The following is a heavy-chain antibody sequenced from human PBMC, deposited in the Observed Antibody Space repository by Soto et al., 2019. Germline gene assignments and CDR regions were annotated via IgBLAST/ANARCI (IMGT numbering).Heavy chain of an antibody. J-gene: IGHJ4*02. CDR1: GFTFSSYS. CDR3: ARDHGFGESSAFVGRGY. CDR2: ISSSSSYI. V-gene: IGHV3-21*01. D-gene: IGHD3-10*01. Sequence: PGGSLRLSCAASGFTFSSYSMNWVRQAPGKGLEWVSSISSSSSYIYYADSVKGRFTISRDNAKNSLYLQMNSLRAEDTAVYYCARDHGFGESSAFVGRGYWGQGTLVTVSS.